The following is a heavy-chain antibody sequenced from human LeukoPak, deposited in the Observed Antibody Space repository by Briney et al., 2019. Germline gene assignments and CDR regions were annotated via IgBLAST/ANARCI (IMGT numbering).Heavy chain of an antibody. V-gene: IGHV4-39*01. CDR2: IYYSGST. J-gene: IGHJ6*03. CDR3: ARMFIAVAGTVYDYMDV. Sequence: SETLSLTCTVSGGSISSSSYYWGWIRQPPGKGLEWIGSIYYSGSTYYNPSLKSRVTISVDTSKNQFSLKLSSVTAADTAVYYCARMFIAVAGTVYDYMDVWGKGTTVTVSS. CDR1: GGSISSSSYY. D-gene: IGHD6-19*01.